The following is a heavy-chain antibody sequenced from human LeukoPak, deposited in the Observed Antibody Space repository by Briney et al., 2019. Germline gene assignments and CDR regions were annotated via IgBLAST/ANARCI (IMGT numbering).Heavy chain of an antibody. CDR1: GFTFSTYW. CDR2: INTDGSRT. CDR3: ARVSRGNYYFDY. J-gene: IGHJ4*02. Sequence: PGGSRRLSCAASGFTFSTYWMHWVRQAPGKGLVWVSRINTDGSRTDSVEGRFTISRDNAKNTLYLQMNSLRAEDTAVYYCARVSRGNYYFDYWGPGTLVTVSS. V-gene: IGHV3-74*01.